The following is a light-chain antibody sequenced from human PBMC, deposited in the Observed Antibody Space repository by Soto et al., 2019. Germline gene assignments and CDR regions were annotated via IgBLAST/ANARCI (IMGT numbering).Light chain of an antibody. V-gene: IGKV1-39*01. CDR3: QQGYNTPRT. J-gene: IGKJ1*01. CDR1: QTIDRH. Sequence: DIHMTQSPSSLSASLGDRVTITFRASQTIDRHLNWYQQKPGKAPKLLIYGASSLQSGVPSGFSGSGSGTDFTLTITSLQPEDFATYYCQQGYNTPRTFGQGTKVDIK. CDR2: GAS.